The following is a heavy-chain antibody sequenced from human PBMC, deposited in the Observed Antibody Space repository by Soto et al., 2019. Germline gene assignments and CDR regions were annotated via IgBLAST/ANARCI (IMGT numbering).Heavy chain of an antibody. V-gene: IGHV3-74*01. CDR1: GFTFSSYW. Sequence: EVQLVESGGGLVQPGGSLRLSCAASGFTFSSYWMHWVRQAPGKGLVWVSRINSDGSSTSYADSVKGRLTISRDNARNTLYLQMNSLSAEDTAVYYCARAPPVAGWGWFDPWGQGTLVTVSS. J-gene: IGHJ5*02. CDR3: ARAPPVAGWGWFDP. CDR2: INSDGSST. D-gene: IGHD6-19*01.